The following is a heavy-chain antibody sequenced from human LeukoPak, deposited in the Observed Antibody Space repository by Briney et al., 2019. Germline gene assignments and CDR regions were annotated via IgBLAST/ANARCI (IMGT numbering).Heavy chain of an antibody. CDR3: AKNVETITPTFFDY. CDR2: MSVSGGST. V-gene: IGHV3-23*01. D-gene: IGHD5-24*01. CDR1: GFTFSSYA. Sequence: GGSLRLSCAASGFTFSSYAMSWVRQAPGKGLEWVSAMSVSGGSTYYADSVEGRFTISRDNSKNTLYLQMNSLRAEDTAVYYCAKNVETITPTFFDYWGQGTLVTVSS. J-gene: IGHJ4*02.